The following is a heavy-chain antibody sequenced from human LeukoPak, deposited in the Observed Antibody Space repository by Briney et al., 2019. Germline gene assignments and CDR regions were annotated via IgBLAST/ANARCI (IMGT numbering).Heavy chain of an antibody. CDR3: AKSRSGYYGLLDY. CDR1: GFTFSSYG. J-gene: IGHJ4*02. D-gene: IGHD3-22*01. CDR2: IRYDGSNK. Sequence: GGSLRLSCAASGFTFSSYGMHWVRQAPGKGLEWVAFIRYDGSNKYYADSVKGRFTISRDNSKNTLYLQMNSLRAEDTAVYYCAKSRSGYYGLLDYWGQGTLVTASS. V-gene: IGHV3-30*02.